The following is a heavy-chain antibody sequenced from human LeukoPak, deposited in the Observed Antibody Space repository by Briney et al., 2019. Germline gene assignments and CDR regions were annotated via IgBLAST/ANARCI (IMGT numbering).Heavy chain of an antibody. CDR3: ARDSVRTGPDGMDV. V-gene: IGHV3-53*01. CDR1: GFTFSSYA. J-gene: IGHJ6*02. D-gene: IGHD1-1*01. CDR2: IYSGGST. Sequence: GGSLRLSCAASGFTFSSYAMSWVRQAPGKGLEWVSVIYSGGSTYYADSVKGRFTISRDNSKNTLYLQMNSLRAEDTAVYYCARDSVRTGPDGMDVWGQGTTVTVSS.